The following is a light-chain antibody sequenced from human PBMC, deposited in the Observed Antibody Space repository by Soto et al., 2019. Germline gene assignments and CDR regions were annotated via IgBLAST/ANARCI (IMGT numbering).Light chain of an antibody. CDR2: EVR. Sequence: QSVLTQPASVSGSPGQSITISCAGTMRDVGAYNLVSWYQQHPGRAPQLIIYEVRNRPSGISFRFSGSKSGNTASLTISGLQAEDEADYYCSSYTSSYVFGTGTKVTVL. CDR3: SSYTSSYV. V-gene: IGLV2-14*01. J-gene: IGLJ1*01. CDR1: MRDVGAYNL.